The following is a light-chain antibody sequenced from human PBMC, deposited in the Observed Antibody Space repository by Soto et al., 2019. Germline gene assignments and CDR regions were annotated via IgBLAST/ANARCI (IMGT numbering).Light chain of an antibody. CDR3: QSADNIGTCPVM. Sequence: SYELTQPPSVSVSPGQTARITCSGDALPKRYAYWYQQKPGQAPVLVIYKDTERPSGIPERFSGSSSGTTVTLTIRGVQAEDEADYFCQSADNIGTCPVMFGGGTKLTVL. V-gene: IGLV3-25*03. J-gene: IGLJ3*02. CDR1: ALPKRY. CDR2: KDT.